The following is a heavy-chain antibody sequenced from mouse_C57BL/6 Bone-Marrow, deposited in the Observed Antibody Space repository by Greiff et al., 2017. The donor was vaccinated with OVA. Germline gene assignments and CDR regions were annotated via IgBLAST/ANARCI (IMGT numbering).Heavy chain of an antibody. V-gene: IGHV1-4*01. J-gene: IGHJ3*01. CDR2: INPSSGYT. CDR1: GYTFTSYT. Sequence: QVHVKQSGAELARPGASVKMSCKASGYTFTSYTMHWVKQRPGQGLEWIGYINPSSGYTKYNQKFKDKATLTADKSSSTAYMQLSSLTSEDSAVYYCARCYGFAYWGQGTLVTVSA. CDR3: ARCYGFAY.